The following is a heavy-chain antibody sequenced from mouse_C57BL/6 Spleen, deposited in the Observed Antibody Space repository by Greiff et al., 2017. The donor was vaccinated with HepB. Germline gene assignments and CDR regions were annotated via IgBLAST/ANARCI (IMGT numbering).Heavy chain of an antibody. CDR2: IYPSDSET. J-gene: IGHJ2*01. CDR1: GYTFTSYW. CDR3: ARDYGSSNYFDY. D-gene: IGHD1-1*01. Sequence: QVQLQQPGAELVRPGSSVKLSCKASGYTFTSYWMDWVKQRPGQGLEWIGNIYPSDSETHYNQKFKDKATLTADKSSSTAYMQLSSLTSEDSAVYYCARDYGSSNYFDYWGQGTTLTVSS. V-gene: IGHV1-61*01.